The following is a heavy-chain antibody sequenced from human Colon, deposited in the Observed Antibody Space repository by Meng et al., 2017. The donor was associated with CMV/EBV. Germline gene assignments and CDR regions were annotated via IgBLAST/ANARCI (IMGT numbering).Heavy chain of an antibody. CDR2: INPNSGGT. V-gene: IGHV1-2*02. CDR1: GYTFTGYY. CDR3: ARGGYCTSSNCSPGYNMDV. J-gene: IGHJ6*02. Sequence: ASVKVSCKASGYTFTGYYMHWVRQAPGQGLEWMGWINPNSGGTNYAQKFQGRVTMTRDTSISTAYMELSRLRSDDTAVYYCARGGYCTSSNCSPGYNMDVWGQGTTVTVSS. D-gene: IGHD2-2*01.